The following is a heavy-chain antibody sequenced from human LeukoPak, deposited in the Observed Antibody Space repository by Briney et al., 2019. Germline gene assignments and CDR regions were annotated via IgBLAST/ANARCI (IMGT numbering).Heavy chain of an antibody. J-gene: IGHJ4*02. CDR2: INWSGASI. D-gene: IGHD2-15*01. V-gene: IGHV3-20*04. CDR3: AREVCSGGSCSLLN. CDR1: GFSVEDYG. Sequence: GRSLRLSCAASGFSVEDYGMTWVRQGPGKGLEWVAGINWSGASIDYADSVKGRFTISRDNARNTLHLQMSSLSAEDTAFYYCAREVCSGGSCSLLNWGQGALLTVSS.